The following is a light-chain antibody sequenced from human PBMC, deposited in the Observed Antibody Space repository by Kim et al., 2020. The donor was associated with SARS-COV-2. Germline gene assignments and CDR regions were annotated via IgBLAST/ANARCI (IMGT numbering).Light chain of an antibody. CDR1: QSLGRW. CDR2: QAL. V-gene: IGKV1-5*03. J-gene: IGKJ1*01. CDR3: QQYKTYPRT. Sequence: DIQMTQSPATLSASVGDRVTITCRARQSLGRWLGWYQQIPGKAPKLRIYQALTLESGVPSRFSGGGSGSELTLPISNLEPDDSATYYCQQYKTYPRTFGQGATVDIK.